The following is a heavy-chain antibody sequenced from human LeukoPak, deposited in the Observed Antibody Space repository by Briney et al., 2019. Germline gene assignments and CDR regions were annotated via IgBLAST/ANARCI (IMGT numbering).Heavy chain of an antibody. CDR1: GFTFSSYS. D-gene: IGHD3-22*01. CDR2: ISSSSSYI. V-gene: IGHV3-21*01. CDR3: ARDGDDSSGYYYFDY. J-gene: IGHJ4*02. Sequence: GGSQRLSCAASGFTFSSYSMNWVRQAPGKGLEWVSSISSSSSYIYYADSVKGRFTISRDNAKNSLYLQMNSLRAEDTAVYYCARDGDDSSGYYYFDYWGQGTLVTVSS.